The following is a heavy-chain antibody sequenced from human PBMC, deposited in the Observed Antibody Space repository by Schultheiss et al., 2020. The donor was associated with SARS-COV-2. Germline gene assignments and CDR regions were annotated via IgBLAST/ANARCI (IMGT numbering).Heavy chain of an antibody. D-gene: IGHD2-15*01. J-gene: IGHJ4*02. Sequence: GGSLRLSCAASGFTFSRFSMHWVRQAPGKGLDWVAVISQLGGAIYYADSVKGRFIVSRDDSENTLYLQMSSLTAADTAVYYCARDVVATEYWGQGTLVTVSS. CDR2: ISQLGGAI. CDR1: GFTFSRFS. CDR3: ARDVVATEY. V-gene: IGHV3-30-3*01.